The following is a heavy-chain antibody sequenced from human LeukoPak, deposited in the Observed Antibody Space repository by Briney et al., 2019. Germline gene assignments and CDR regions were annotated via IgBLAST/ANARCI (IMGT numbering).Heavy chain of an antibody. CDR2: ISYDGSNE. J-gene: IGHJ4*02. V-gene: IGHV3-30*18. CDR3: AKEWVRTCFFED. CDR1: GFTFSSYG. D-gene: IGHD1-26*01. Sequence: GGSLRLSCAASGFTFSSYGMHWVRQAPGKGLEWVAVISYDGSNEYYADSVKGRFTISRDNSKNMLYLQMNSLRAEDTAVYYCAKEWVRTCFFEDWGQGTLVTVSS.